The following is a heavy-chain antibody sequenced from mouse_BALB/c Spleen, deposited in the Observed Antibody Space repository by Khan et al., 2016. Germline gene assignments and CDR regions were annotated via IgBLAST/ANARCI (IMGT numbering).Heavy chain of an antibody. CDR3: TREPFAY. CDR2: INPSNGGT. J-gene: IGHJ3*01. V-gene: IGHV1S81*02. Sequence: QVQLQQSGAELVKPGTSVRLSCKASGYTFTSYYMYWVKQRPGQGLEWIGEINPSNGGTNFNENFKNKATLTVDKSSTTAYMQLSSLTSEDSAVYWCTREPFAYWGQGTLVTVSA. CDR1: GYTFTSYY.